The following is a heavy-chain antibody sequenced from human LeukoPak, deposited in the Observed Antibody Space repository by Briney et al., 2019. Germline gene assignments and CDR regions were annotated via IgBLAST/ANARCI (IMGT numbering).Heavy chain of an antibody. V-gene: IGHV3-23*01. Sequence: GGCLRLSCAASGFTFSSYAMSWVREAPGKGLEWVSAISGSGGSTYYADSVKGRFTISRDNSKNTLYLQMNSLRAEDTAVYYCPTASLSLRGVTLYYWGQGTLVTVPS. CDR1: GFTFSSYA. CDR2: ISGSGGST. J-gene: IGHJ4*02. CDR3: PTASLSLRGVTLYY. D-gene: IGHD3-10*01.